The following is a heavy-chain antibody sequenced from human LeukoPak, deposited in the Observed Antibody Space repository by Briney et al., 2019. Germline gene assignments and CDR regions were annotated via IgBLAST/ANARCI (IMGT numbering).Heavy chain of an antibody. CDR1: GFTFSSYW. Sequence: PGGSLRLSCAASGFTFSSYWMHWVRQAPGKGLVWVSRINSDGSSTSYADSVKGRFTISRDNAKNTLYLQMSSLRAEDTAVYYCARGSGWFYFDYWGQGAPVTVSS. D-gene: IGHD6-19*01. J-gene: IGHJ4*02. CDR3: ARGSGWFYFDY. V-gene: IGHV3-74*01. CDR2: INSDGSST.